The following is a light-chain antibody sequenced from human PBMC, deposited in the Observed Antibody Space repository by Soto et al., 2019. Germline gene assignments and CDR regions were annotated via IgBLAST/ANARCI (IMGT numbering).Light chain of an antibody. V-gene: IGKV1-5*01. CDR1: QSISNW. J-gene: IGKJ1*01. CDR2: DAS. Sequence: DIHMTRSPSTLSASVGHIFTITCRASQSISNWLAWYQVKQGKAPKLLMHDASSLESGVPSRLRGSASGTELTLTISSMQNDDFETYLCQQYSTYSWTFGQGTKVDIK. CDR3: QQYSTYSWT.